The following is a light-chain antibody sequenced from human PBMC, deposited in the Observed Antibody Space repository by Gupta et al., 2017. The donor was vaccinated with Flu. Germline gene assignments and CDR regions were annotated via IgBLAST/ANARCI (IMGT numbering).Light chain of an antibody. V-gene: IGKV3-15*01. CDR3: QQVNNCPFT. Sequence: EIVMTQSPATLSVSPGEGATLSCRASQKVGVDLAWYQQKPGQPPRPLIYDASFRATGVPARFSDSGSGTDFTLTISSLQSEDFAVYFCQQVNNCPFTFGQGTRLDIK. CDR1: QKVGVD. J-gene: IGKJ5*01. CDR2: DAS.